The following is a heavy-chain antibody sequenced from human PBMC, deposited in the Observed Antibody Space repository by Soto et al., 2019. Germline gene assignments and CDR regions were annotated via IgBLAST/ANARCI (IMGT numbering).Heavy chain of an antibody. D-gene: IGHD3-10*01. Sequence: LSLTCTVSGGSISSYYWSWIRQPPGKGLEWIGYIYYSGSTNYNPSLKSRVTISVDTSKNQFSLKLSSVTAADTAVYYCARTRRGVRGVNYWFDPWGQGTLVTVSS. CDR2: IYYSGST. CDR3: ARTRRGVRGVNYWFDP. J-gene: IGHJ5*02. CDR1: GGSISSYY. V-gene: IGHV4-59*01.